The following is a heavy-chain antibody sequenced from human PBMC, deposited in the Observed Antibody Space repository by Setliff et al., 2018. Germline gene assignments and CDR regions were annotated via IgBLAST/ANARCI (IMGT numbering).Heavy chain of an antibody. CDR1: GYTFTVYT. Sequence: ASVKVSCKVSGYTFTVYTMNWVRQAPGQGLEWMGWIHTNTGNPTYAQGFTGRFVFSLDTSVSTAYLQITSLKAEDTAVYYCARVIPYYFDSWGQGTLVTVS. J-gene: IGHJ4*02. CDR3: ARVIPYYFDS. CDR2: IHTNTGNP. V-gene: IGHV7-4-1*02.